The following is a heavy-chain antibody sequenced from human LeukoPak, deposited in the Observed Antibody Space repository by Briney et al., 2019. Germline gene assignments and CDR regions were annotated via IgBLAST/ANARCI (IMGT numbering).Heavy chain of an antibody. Sequence: SETLSLTCTVSGGSISSGDYYWSWIRQPPGKGLEWIGYIYYSGSTYYNPSLKSRVTISVDTSKNQFSLKLSSVTAADTAVYYCARAQRYYYDSSGYYPDYWGQGTLVTVSS. CDR3: ARAQRYYYDSSGYYPDY. D-gene: IGHD3-22*01. V-gene: IGHV4-30-4*01. CDR1: GGSISSGDYY. CDR2: IYYSGST. J-gene: IGHJ4*02.